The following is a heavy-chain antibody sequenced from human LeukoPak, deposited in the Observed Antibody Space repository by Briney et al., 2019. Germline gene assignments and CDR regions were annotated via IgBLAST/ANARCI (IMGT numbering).Heavy chain of an antibody. D-gene: IGHD5-18*01. J-gene: IGHJ4*02. CDR2: ISSSSGYI. CDR3: ARSVQLWSLYYFDY. Sequence: GGSLRLSCAASGFTFSSYSMNWVRQAPGKGLEWVSSISSSSGYIYYADSVKGRFTISRDNAKNSLYLQMNSLRAEDTAVYYCARSVQLWSLYYFDYWGQGTLVTVSS. CDR1: GFTFSSYS. V-gene: IGHV3-21*01.